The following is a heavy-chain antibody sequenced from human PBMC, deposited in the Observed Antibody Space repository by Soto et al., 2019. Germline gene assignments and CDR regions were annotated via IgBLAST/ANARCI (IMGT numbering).Heavy chain of an antibody. Sequence: SETLSLTCTVSGGSISSYYWSWIRQPPGKGLEWIGYIYYSGSTNYNPSLKSRVTISVDTSKNQFSLKLSSVTAADTAVYYCARETVTTHYYFDYWGQGTLVTVSS. J-gene: IGHJ4*02. CDR2: IYYSGST. CDR3: ARETVTTHYYFDY. D-gene: IGHD4-17*01. V-gene: IGHV4-59*01. CDR1: GGSISSYY.